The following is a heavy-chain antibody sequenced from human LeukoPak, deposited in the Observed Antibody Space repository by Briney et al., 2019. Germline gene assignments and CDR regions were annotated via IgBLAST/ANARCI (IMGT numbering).Heavy chain of an antibody. D-gene: IGHD3-22*01. J-gene: IGHJ4*02. CDR2: IYYYSGRT. CDR3: ARIYDSSGLTD. V-gene: IGHV4-59*01. Sequence: SETLSLTCTVSGASISSYYWSWIRQPPGTGLEWIGYIYYYSGRTNYNPSLKSRVTMSVDTSKKQFFLRLSSVTAADTAVYYCARIYDSSGLTDWGQGTLVTVSS. CDR1: GASISSYY.